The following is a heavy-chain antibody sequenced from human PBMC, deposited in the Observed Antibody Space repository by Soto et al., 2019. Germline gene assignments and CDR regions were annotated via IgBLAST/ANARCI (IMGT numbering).Heavy chain of an antibody. V-gene: IGHV4-61*01. Sequence: SETLSLTCTVSGGSVSSGTYYWSWIRQPPGKGLEWIGEINHSGSTNYNPSLKSRVTISVDTSKNQFSLKLSSVTAADTAVYYCARGVQGYCSSTSCSHRNHFDYWGQGTLVTVSS. CDR3: ARGVQGYCSSTSCSHRNHFDY. CDR1: GGSVSSGTYY. CDR2: INHSGST. J-gene: IGHJ4*02. D-gene: IGHD2-2*01.